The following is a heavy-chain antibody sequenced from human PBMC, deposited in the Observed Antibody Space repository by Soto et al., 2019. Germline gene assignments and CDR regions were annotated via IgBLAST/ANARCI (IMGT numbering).Heavy chain of an antibody. CDR3: VKWHTSNFDSLPFNGFDF. Sequence: PGGSLRLSCVGSGFTFNDSVMAWVRQAPGQGLEWLSVMSGDGRTRYALSVTGRFTISRDNSKNTLYLQMRSLRAEDAAAYYCVKWHTSNFDSLPFNGFDFWGQGTQVTVSS. V-gene: IGHV3-23*01. J-gene: IGHJ4*02. CDR2: MSGDGRT. CDR1: GFTFNDSV. D-gene: IGHD3-22*01.